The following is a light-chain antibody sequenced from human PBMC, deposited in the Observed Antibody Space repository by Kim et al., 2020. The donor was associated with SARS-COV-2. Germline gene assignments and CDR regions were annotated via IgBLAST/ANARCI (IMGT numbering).Light chain of an antibody. CDR2: AAS. CDR3: LQDYTYPWT. Sequence: IQMTQSPSSLSASVGDKVTITCRASQGIRNDLGWYQQKPAKAPKVLIAAASILQSGVPSRFSGSGSGTDFTLTINSLQPEDFATYYCLQDYTYPWTFGQGTKVDIK. CDR1: QGIRND. J-gene: IGKJ1*01. V-gene: IGKV1-6*01.